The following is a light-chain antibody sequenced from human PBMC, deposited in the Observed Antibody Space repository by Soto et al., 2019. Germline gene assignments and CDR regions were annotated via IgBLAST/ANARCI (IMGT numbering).Light chain of an antibody. CDR2: DAS. J-gene: IGKJ4*01. Sequence: EIGIPQSPATLSVSTGERVTLSCRARQSVGSNLAWYQQTPGQAPRVVIYDASTRATVIPARFSGSGSGTEFTLAISSLQSEDFAVYYCQQYDTWPLPFGGGTKVDIK. CDR3: QQYDTWPLP. CDR1: QSVGSN. V-gene: IGKV3-15*01.